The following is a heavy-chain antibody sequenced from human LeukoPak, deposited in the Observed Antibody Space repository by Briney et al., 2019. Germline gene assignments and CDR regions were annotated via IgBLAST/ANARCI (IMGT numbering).Heavy chain of an antibody. CDR3: AKDRESGELLRYFDY. J-gene: IGHJ4*02. D-gene: IGHD1-26*01. CDR2: IKSKTDGGTT. Sequence: PGGSLRLSCAASGFTFNKAWMSWVRQAPGKGLEWVGRIKSKTDGGTTDYAAPVKGRFTISRDDSKNTLYLQMNSLRAEDTAVYYCAKDRESGELLRYFDYWGQGTLVTVSS. V-gene: IGHV3-15*01. CDR1: GFTFNKAW.